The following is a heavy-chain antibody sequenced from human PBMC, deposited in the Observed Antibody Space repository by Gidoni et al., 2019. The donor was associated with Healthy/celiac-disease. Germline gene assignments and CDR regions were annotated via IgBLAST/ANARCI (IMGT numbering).Heavy chain of an antibody. J-gene: IGHJ4*02. CDR1: GGSFSGYY. D-gene: IGHD5-18*01. Sequence: QVQLQQGGAGLLKPSETLSLTCAVYGGSFSGYYWSWIRQPPGKGLEWIGEINHSGSTNYNPSLKSRVTISVDTSKNQFSLKLSSVTAADTAVYYCARGGRYSYGSFSPYYFDYWGQGTLVTVSS. CDR2: INHSGST. V-gene: IGHV4-34*01. CDR3: ARGGRYSYGSFSPYYFDY.